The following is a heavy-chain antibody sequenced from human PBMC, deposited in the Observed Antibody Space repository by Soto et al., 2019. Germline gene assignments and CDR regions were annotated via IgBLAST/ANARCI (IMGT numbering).Heavy chain of an antibody. D-gene: IGHD1-26*01. CDR2: IDPSDSYT. Sequence: PGESLKISCKGSGYSFTSYWISWVRQMPGKGLEWMGRIDPSDSYTNYSPSFQGHVTISADKSISTAYLQWSSLKASDTAMYYCARPGSMTSPPTYYYGMDVWGQGTTVTVSS. V-gene: IGHV5-10-1*01. CDR1: GYSFTSYW. CDR3: ARPGSMTSPPTYYYGMDV. J-gene: IGHJ6*02.